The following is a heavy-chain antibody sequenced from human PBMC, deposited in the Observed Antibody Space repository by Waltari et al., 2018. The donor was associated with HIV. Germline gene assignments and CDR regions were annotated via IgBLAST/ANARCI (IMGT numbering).Heavy chain of an antibody. V-gene: IGHV3-7*01. CDR3: ARDYASSVAGTGY. J-gene: IGHJ4*02. CDR2: INQDGGDK. D-gene: IGHD6-19*01. Sequence: EVQLVESGGGLVQPGGSLRLSCAASGFTFSGYWRSWVRQAPGKGLEWVANINQDGGDKYYVESVKGRFTISRDNAKNSLYLQMNSLRAEDTALYYCARDYASSVAGTGYWGQGTLVTVSS. CDR1: GFTFSGYW.